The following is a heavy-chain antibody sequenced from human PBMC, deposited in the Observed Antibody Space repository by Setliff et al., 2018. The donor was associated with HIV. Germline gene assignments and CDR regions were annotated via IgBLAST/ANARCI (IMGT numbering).Heavy chain of an antibody. CDR1: GFSLSNARVS. D-gene: IGHD3-3*01. V-gene: IGHV2-5*02. CDR2: IYWDDDK. J-gene: IGHJ5*02. CDR3: AHSQGITIFGVVMDQVWFDP. Sequence: ESGPTLVNPTETLTLTCSVSGFSLSNARVSVAWIRQPPGKALEWLALIYWDDDKRYSPSLKSRLTITKDTSKNQVVLTMTNMDPVDTATYYCAHSQGITIFGVVMDQVWFDPWGQGTLVTVSS.